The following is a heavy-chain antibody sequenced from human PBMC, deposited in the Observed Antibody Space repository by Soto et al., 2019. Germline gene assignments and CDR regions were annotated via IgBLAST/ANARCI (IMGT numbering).Heavy chain of an antibody. D-gene: IGHD2-21*01. V-gene: IGHV4-31*03. CDR2: IYYSGTT. CDR1: GGAISSGGYY. Sequence: SETLSLTCTVSGGAISSGGYYWYWIRQHPGKGLEWIGYIYYSGTTYYNPSLKSRVTISVDTSKNQFSLKLSSVTAADTAGYYCAASCVACGGFNYYGMDVWGQGTTVT. CDR3: AASCVACGGFNYYGMDV. J-gene: IGHJ6*02.